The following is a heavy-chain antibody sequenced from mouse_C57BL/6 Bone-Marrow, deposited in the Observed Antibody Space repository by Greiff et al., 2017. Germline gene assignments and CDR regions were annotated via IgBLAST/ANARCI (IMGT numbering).Heavy chain of an antibody. CDR1: GYSITSGYD. D-gene: IGHD2-4*01. V-gene: IGHV3-1*01. Sequence: EVKLQESGPGMVKPSQSLSLTCTVTGYSITSGYDWHCIRHFPGNKLEWMGYISYSGSTNYNPSLKSRISITHDTSKNHFFLKLNSVTTEDTATYYCARGLYYDCRGFAYWGQGTLVTVSA. CDR2: ISYSGST. CDR3: ARGLYYDCRGFAY. J-gene: IGHJ3*01.